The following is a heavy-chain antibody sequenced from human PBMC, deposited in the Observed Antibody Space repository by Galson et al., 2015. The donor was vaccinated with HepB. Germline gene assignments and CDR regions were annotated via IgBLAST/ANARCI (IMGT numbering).Heavy chain of an antibody. V-gene: IGHV3-53*05. D-gene: IGHD6-19*01. J-gene: IGHJ4*02. CDR2: IYSGGST. CDR1: GFTVSSNY. Sequence: SLRLSCAASGFTVSSNYMSWVRQAPGKGLEWVSVIYSGGSTYYADSVKGRFTISRDNSKNTLYLQMNSLRPEDTAVYYCARGAGYISGWYGAGGDYWGQGALVTVSS. CDR3: ARGAGYISGWYGAGGDY.